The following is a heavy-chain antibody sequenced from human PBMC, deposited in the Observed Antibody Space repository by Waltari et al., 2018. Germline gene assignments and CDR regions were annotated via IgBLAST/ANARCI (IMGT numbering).Heavy chain of an antibody. CDR1: GGSIARDY. CDR3: TRSRSSGEQIHFDY. J-gene: IGHJ4*02. D-gene: IGHD1-26*01. Sequence: QVQLQESGPGLVKPSETLSLTCTVSGGSIARDYLTWVRQTPGKGLEWIGYIFNGGATNYDPSLMSRVSISLDMANRQFSLNLMSVTAADTAVYFCTRSRSSGEQIHFDYWGRGILVTVSS. V-gene: IGHV4-59*01. CDR2: IFNGGAT.